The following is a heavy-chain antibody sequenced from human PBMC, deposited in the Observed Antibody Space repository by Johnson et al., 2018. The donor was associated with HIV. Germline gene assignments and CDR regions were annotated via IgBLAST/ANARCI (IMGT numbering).Heavy chain of an antibody. Sequence: VHLVESGGGLVQPGGSLRLSCAASGFTFSSYDMHWVRHATGKGLEWVSAIYTAGDTYYPDSVKGRFTISRENAKNSLYLQMNSLRAEDTAVYYCATDIVEVLAVTGYGAAFDIWGQGTMVTVSS. CDR1: GFTFSSYD. J-gene: IGHJ3*02. V-gene: IGHV3-13*01. CDR2: IYTAGDT. CDR3: ATDIVEVLAVTGYGAAFDI. D-gene: IGHD2-15*01.